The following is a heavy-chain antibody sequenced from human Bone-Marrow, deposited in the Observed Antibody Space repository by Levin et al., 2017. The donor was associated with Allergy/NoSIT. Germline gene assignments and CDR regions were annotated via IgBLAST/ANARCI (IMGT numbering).Heavy chain of an antibody. D-gene: IGHD1-26*01. CDR2: IYSGGSS. CDR3: AVSELVGVTAGFDI. V-gene: IGHV3-53*01. Sequence: GESLKISCIASGILVTTKYMTWVRQAPGKGLEWVSVIYSGGSSIYADSVKGRFIISRDKSTNTVLLQMNNLRGEDTAVYYCAVSELVGVTAGFDIWRQGTMVTVSS. CDR1: GILVTTKY. J-gene: IGHJ3*02.